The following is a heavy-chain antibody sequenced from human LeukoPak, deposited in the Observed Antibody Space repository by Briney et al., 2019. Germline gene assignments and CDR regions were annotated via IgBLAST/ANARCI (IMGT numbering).Heavy chain of an antibody. V-gene: IGHV4-39*01. J-gene: IGHJ6*03. CDR2: IYYSGST. CDR3: ARQGADYLYYYIDV. Sequence: PSETLSLTCSVSGGSISSNSFYWGWIRQPPGKGLERIGSIYYSGSTFYNSSLESRVSLSVDMSKNQLSLKLISMTAADTAVYYCARQGADYLYYYIDVWGEGTAVAVSS. D-gene: IGHD3-16*01. CDR1: GGSISSNSFY.